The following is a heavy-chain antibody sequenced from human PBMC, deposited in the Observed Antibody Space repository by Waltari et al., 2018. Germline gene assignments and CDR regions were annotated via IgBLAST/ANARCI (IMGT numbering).Heavy chain of an antibody. CDR1: GFTFSSSW. Sequence: EVQLVESGGGLVQPGGSLRLSCAASGFTFSSSWMSWVRKAPGKGLEWVANIKQDGSEKYYVDSVKGRFTISRDNAKNSLYLQMNSLRAEDTAVYYCANVYSSGWYLGYCGQGTLVTVSS. CDR3: ANVYSSGWYLGY. J-gene: IGHJ4*02. V-gene: IGHV3-7*01. D-gene: IGHD6-19*01. CDR2: IKQDGSEK.